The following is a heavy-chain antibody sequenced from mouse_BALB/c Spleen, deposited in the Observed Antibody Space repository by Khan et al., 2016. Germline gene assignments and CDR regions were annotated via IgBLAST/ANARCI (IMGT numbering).Heavy chain of an antibody. CDR3: AEDYYGSNWFAY. Sequence: QIQLVQSGPELKKPGETVKISCKASGYTITNYGMNWVKQAPGKGLKWMGWINTNTGEPTYAEEFKGRFAFSLETSASTAYLQINNLKNEDTATYFCAEDYYGSNWFAYWGQGTRVTVSA. V-gene: IGHV9-3*02. J-gene: IGHJ3*01. CDR2: INTNTGEP. CDR1: GYTITNYG. D-gene: IGHD1-1*01.